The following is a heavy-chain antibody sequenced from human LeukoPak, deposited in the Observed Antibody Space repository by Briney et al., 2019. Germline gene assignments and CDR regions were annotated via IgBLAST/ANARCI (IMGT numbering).Heavy chain of an antibody. Sequence: TVKGRFTIPRDNAKHSLYLQMNSLRAEDTAVYYCVRAARGYDSWYFDLWGRGTLVTVPS. CDR3: VRAARGYDSWYFDL. D-gene: IGHD5-12*01. J-gene: IGHJ2*01. V-gene: IGHV3-21*04.